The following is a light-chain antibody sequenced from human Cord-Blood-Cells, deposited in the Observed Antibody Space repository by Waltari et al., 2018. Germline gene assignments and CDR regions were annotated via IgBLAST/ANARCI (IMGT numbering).Light chain of an antibody. CDR3: QVWDSSSDHPHVV. Sequence: SYVLTQPPSVSVAPGKTARITCGGNNIGSKSVHWYQQKPGQAPVLVIYYDSDRPSGIPERVSGSNSGNTATLTVSRVEAGDEADYYCQVWDSSSDHPHVVFGGGTKLTVL. J-gene: IGLJ2*01. V-gene: IGLV3-21*04. CDR1: NIGSKS. CDR2: YDS.